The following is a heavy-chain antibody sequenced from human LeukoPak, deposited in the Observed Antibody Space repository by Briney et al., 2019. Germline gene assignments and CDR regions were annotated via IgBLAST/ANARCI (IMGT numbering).Heavy chain of an antibody. CDR3: ATNDFWSGYDY. V-gene: IGHV5-51*01. Sequence: GESLQISCKGSGYIFTSYWIGWVRQMPGKGLEWMGIIYPGDSDTRYSPSFQGQVTISADKSISTAYLQWSSLKASDTAMYYCATNDFWSGYDYWGQGTLVTVSS. CDR2: IYPGDSDT. CDR1: GYIFTSYW. J-gene: IGHJ4*02. D-gene: IGHD3-3*01.